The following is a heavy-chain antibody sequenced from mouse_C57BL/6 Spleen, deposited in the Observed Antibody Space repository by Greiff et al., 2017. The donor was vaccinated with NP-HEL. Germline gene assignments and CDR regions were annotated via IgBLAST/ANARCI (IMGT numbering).Heavy chain of an antibody. CDR1: GYTFTSYW. Sequence: QVQLQQPGTELVKPGASVKLSCKASGYTFTSYWMHWVKQRPGQGLEWIGNINPSNGGTNYNEKFKSKASLTVDKSSSTAYMQLSSLTSEDSAVYYCARGEATVPPFAYWGQGTLVTVSA. CDR2: INPSNGGT. J-gene: IGHJ3*01. D-gene: IGHD1-1*01. V-gene: IGHV1-53*01. CDR3: ARGEATVPPFAY.